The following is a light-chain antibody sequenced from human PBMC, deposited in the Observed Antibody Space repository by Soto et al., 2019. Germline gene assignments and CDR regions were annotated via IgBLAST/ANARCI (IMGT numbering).Light chain of an antibody. J-gene: IGKJ2*01. V-gene: IGKV2-30*01. Sequence: DVVMTQSPLSLPVTLGQPASISCRSSQSLVYSDGNTYLTWFQQRPGQSPRRVIYKVSNRDSGVPDRFSGSGSGTDFTLKISRVEADDVGVYYCMQGTHWPPYTFGQGTKLEIK. CDR2: KVS. CDR1: QSLVYSDGNTY. CDR3: MQGTHWPPYT.